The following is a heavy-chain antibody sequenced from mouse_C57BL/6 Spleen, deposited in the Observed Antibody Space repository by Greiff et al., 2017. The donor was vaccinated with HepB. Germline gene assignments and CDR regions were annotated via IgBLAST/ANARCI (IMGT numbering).Heavy chain of an antibody. V-gene: IGHV1-63*01. CDR1: GYTFTNYW. D-gene: IGHD1-1*01. CDR3: ARCHYYGSSYGYFDV. Sequence: VQLQQSGAELVRPGTSVKMSCKASGYTFTNYWIGWAKQRPGHGLEWIGDIYPGGGYTNYNEKFKGKATLTAAKSSSTAYMQFSSLTSEDSAIYYCARCHYYGSSYGYFDVWGTGTTVTVSS. J-gene: IGHJ1*03. CDR2: IYPGGGYT.